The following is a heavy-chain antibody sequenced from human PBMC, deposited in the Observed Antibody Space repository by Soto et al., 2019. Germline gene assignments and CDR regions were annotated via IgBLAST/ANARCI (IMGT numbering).Heavy chain of an antibody. CDR3: VCGGNFFVY. D-gene: IGHD3-16*01. Sequence: EVQLVESGGGLVQPGGSLRLPCAASGFTFSTYWMTWVRQPPGKGLEWVASINQDGSERYYVDSGRGRFTISRDNAKNSLYRQMNRLRAEDTAVYYCVCGGNFFVYWGQGTLVTVSP. J-gene: IGHJ4*02. V-gene: IGHV3-7*01. CDR2: INQDGSER. CDR1: GFTFSTYW.